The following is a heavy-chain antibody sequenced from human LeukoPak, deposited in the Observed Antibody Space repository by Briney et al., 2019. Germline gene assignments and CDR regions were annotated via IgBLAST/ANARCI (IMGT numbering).Heavy chain of an antibody. CDR2: INPNIGAT. D-gene: IGHD6-19*01. J-gene: IGHJ4*02. Sequence: PGASVKVSCKPSGYTFTGYYLHWVRQAPGQALEWVGWINPNIGATMYAGKFQGRVTMTRDTSISTAYMELSSLRPDDTALYYCARDRVGSGWPRPYYFEHWGQGTLVTVSS. V-gene: IGHV1-2*02. CDR1: GYTFTGYY. CDR3: ARDRVGSGWPRPYYFEH.